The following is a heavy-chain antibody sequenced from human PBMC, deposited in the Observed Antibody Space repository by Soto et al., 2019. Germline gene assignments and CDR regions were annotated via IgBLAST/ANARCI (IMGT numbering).Heavy chain of an antibody. CDR1: GDSISSDKW. V-gene: IGHV4-4*02. CDR2: IHHSGRT. D-gene: IGHD2-21*02. J-gene: IGHJ4*02. CDR3: ARGGDWQFDY. Sequence: QVQLQESGPGLVKPSGTLSLTCAVSGDSISSDKWWSWVRQPPGKGLEWIGEIHHSGRTNYNPSPKSRATILVEKSMNQVYLELSSITAADTAVYYCARGGDWQFDYWGQGTLVTVSP.